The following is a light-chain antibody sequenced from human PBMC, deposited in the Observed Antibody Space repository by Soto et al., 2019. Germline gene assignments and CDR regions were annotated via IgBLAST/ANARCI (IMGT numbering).Light chain of an antibody. Sequence: QSALTQPASVSGSPGQSITISRTGTSSDVGRYNYVSWYQQHPGKAPKLIIYEVTNRASGVSNRFSASKSGNTASLTISGLQAEDEADYYCSSYTSSSILYVFGTGTKVTVL. CDR1: SSDVGRYNY. CDR3: SSYTSSSILYV. J-gene: IGLJ1*01. V-gene: IGLV2-14*01. CDR2: EVT.